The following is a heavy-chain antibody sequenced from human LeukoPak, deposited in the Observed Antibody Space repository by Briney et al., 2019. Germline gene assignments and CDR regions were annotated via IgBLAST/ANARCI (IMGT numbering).Heavy chain of an antibody. CDR3: ARGLSSSGWYYYYYYGMDV. Sequence: SETLSLTCTVSGGSISSYYWSWIRQPPGKGLEWIRYIYYSGSTNYNPSLKSRVTISVDTSKNQFSLKLSSVTAADTAVYYCARGLSSSGWYYYYYYGMDVWGQGTTVTVSS. CDR2: IYYSGST. D-gene: IGHD6-19*01. V-gene: IGHV4-59*01. CDR1: GGSISSYY. J-gene: IGHJ6*02.